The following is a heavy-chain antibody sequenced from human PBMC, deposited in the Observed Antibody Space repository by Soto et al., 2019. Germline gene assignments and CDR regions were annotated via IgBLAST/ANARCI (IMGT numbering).Heavy chain of an antibody. J-gene: IGHJ4*02. D-gene: IGHD3-16*02. CDR2: IIPIFATV. CDR1: GDIFRNYA. CDR3: ATLGSPKVEIRPGQNHGVIPRKITFGGVIADY. Sequence: QVQLVQSGAEVKKPGSSVKVSCKASGDIFRNYAISWVRQAPGQGLEWVGEIIPIFATVKYTQKFQGRVTITADESTSTAYMELSSLRSDDTAVYYCATLGSPKVEIRPGQNHGVIPRKITFGGVIADYWGQGTLVTVSS. V-gene: IGHV1-69*12.